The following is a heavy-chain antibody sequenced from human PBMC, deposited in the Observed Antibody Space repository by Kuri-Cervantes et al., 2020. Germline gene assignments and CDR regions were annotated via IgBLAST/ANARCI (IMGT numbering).Heavy chain of an antibody. CDR3: ARDRGRLAFDI. CDR2: IWYDGSNK. J-gene: IGHJ3*02. CDR1: GFTFSSYG. V-gene: IGHV3-33*01. D-gene: IGHD3-10*01. Sequence: GGSLRLSCAASGFTFSSYGRHWVRQAPGKGLEWVAVIWYDGSNKYYADSVKGRFTISRDNSKNTLYLQMNSLRAEDTAVYYCARDRGRLAFDIWGQGTMVTVSS.